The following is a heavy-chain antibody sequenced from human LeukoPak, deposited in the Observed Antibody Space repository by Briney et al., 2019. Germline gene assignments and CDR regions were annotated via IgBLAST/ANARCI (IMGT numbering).Heavy chain of an antibody. CDR1: GFTFSNYW. CDR3: ARLRGGLHSDY. J-gene: IGHJ4*02. CDR2: ISSDGSST. V-gene: IGHV3-74*01. D-gene: IGHD2-15*01. Sequence: GGSLRLSCVASGFTFSNYWMQWVRQAPGKGLVWVSRISSDGSSTNYADSVRGRFTISRDNAKNTMYLQMSSLRAEDTAVYYCARLRGGLHSDYWGQGTLVTVSS.